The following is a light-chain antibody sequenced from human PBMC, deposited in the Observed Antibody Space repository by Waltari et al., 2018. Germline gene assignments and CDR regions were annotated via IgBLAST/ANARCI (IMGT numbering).Light chain of an antibody. J-gene: IGLJ3*02. CDR1: RSNNGSNY. CDR2: RNN. V-gene: IGLV1-47*01. CDR3: AAWDDSLSGRV. Sequence: QSVLTPPPSASGTPGQRVTISCSGSRSNNGSNYVYWYQQLPGTAPKLLIYRNNQRPSGVPDRFSGSKSGTSASLAISGLRSEDEADYYCAAWDDSLSGRVFGGGTKVTVL.